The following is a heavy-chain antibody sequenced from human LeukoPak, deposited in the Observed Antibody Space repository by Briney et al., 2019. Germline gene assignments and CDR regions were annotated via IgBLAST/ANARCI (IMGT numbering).Heavy chain of an antibody. CDR1: GFTFSRYW. Sequence: GGSLRLSCAASGFTFSRYWMHWVRQAPGKGLVWVSRINTDGRTITYADSVKGRFTISRDNAKNTLYLQMNSLRAEDTAVYYCARENTVRGADAFDIWGQGTMVTVSS. CDR2: INTDGRTI. D-gene: IGHD3-10*01. J-gene: IGHJ3*02. V-gene: IGHV3-74*01. CDR3: ARENTVRGADAFDI.